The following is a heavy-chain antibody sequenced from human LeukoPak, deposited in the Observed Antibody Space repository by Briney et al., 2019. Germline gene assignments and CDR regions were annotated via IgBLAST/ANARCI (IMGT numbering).Heavy chain of an antibody. V-gene: IGHV6-1*01. CDR3: ARDLLRWELLIYYYYGMDV. Sequence: SQTLSLTCAISGDSVSSNSAAWNWIRQSPSRGLEWLGRTYYRSKWYNDYAVSVKSRITINPDTSKNQFSLQLNSVTPEDTAVYYCARDLLRWELLIYYYYGMDVWGQGTTVTVSS. CDR2: TYYRSKWYN. J-gene: IGHJ6*02. D-gene: IGHD1-26*01. CDR1: GDSVSSNSAA.